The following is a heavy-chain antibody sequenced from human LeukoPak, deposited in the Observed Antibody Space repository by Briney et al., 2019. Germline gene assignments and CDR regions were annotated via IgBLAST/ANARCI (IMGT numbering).Heavy chain of an antibody. J-gene: IGHJ5*02. CDR2: ISYDGSNK. V-gene: IGHV3-30*03. CDR1: GFTFSSYG. D-gene: IGHD5-24*01. CDR3: ARASDPWLQLT. Sequence: GGSLRLSCAASGFTFSSYGMHWVRQAPGKGLEWVAVISYDGSNKYYADSVKGRFTISRDNSKNTLYLQMNSLRAEDTAVYYCARASDPWLQLTWGQGTLVTVSS.